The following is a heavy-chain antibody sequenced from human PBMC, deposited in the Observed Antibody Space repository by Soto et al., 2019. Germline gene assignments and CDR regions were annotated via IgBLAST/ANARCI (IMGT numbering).Heavy chain of an antibody. V-gene: IGHV3-23*01. CDR2: ISGSGGST. Sequence: GGSLRLSCAASGFTFSSYAMSWVRQAPGKGLEWVSAISGSGGSTYYADSVKGGFTISRDNSKNTLYLQMNSLRAEEKAVYYCAKLAYYYESSGSPDAFDIWGQGTMVTVSS. J-gene: IGHJ3*02. D-gene: IGHD3-22*01. CDR3: AKLAYYYESSGSPDAFDI. CDR1: GFTFSSYA.